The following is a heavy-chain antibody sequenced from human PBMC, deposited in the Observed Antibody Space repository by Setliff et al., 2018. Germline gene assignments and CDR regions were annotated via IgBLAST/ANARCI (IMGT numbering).Heavy chain of an antibody. CDR3: ARNEALTGAGNYYYYYMDV. D-gene: IGHD7-27*01. V-gene: IGHV1-8*02. J-gene: IGHJ6*03. CDR1: GYTFTSYD. CDR2: MNPNSGNT. Sequence: ASVKVSCKASGYTFTSYDINWVRQATGQGLEWMGWMNPNSGNTGYAQKFQGRVTMTRDTSISTAYMELSSLRSEDTAVYYCARNEALTGAGNYYYYYMDVWGKGTTVTVSS.